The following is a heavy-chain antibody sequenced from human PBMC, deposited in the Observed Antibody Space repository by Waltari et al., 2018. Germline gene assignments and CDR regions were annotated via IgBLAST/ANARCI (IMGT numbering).Heavy chain of an antibody. J-gene: IGHJ4*02. D-gene: IGHD6-6*01. CDR3: ATEPYSSSYYFDY. CDR2: IKQDGSEK. V-gene: IGHV3-7*01. Sequence: EVQLVESGGGLVQPGGSLRLSCAASGFTFSSYWMSWVRQAPGEGLEWVANIKQDGSEKYYVDSVKGRFTISRDNAKNSLYLQMNSLRAEDTAVYYCATEPYSSSYYFDYWGQGTLVTVSS. CDR1: GFTFSSYW.